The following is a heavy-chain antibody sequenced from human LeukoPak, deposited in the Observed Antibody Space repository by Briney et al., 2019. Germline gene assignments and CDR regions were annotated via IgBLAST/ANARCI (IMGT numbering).Heavy chain of an antibody. CDR1: GFTFSSYW. V-gene: IGHV3-74*01. CDR3: AREVGYYGPYGMDV. J-gene: IGHJ6*02. Sequence: GGSLRLPCAVSGFTFSSYWMHWVRQAPGKGLVWVSRIDRDGSRINYADSVKGRFTISRDNGKNTLFLQMNSLRAEDTAVYYCAREVGYYGPYGMDVWGQGTTVTVSS. D-gene: IGHD3-10*01. CDR2: IDRDGSRI.